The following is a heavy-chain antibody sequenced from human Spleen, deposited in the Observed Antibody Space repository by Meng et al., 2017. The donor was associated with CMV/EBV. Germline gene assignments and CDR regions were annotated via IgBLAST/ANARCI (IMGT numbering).Heavy chain of an antibody. CDR1: GFPFSGYW. CDR3: ARSIEARYYYYGMDA. Sequence: GESLKISCVVSGFPFSGYWMHWVRQRPGKGLVWVSRINSDGSTTSDADSVKGRFTISRDNAKNTLFLQMNSLRAEDTAVYYCARSIEARYYYYGMDAWGQGTTVTVSS. V-gene: IGHV3-74*01. D-gene: IGHD6-6*01. J-gene: IGHJ6*02. CDR2: INSDGSTT.